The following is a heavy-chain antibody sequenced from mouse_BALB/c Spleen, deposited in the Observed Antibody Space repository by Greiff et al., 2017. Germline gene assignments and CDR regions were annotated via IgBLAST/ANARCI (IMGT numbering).Heavy chain of an antibody. D-gene: IGHD4-1*01. Sequence: EVMLVESGGGLVKPGGSLKLSCAASGFAFSSYDMSWVRQTPEKRLEWVAYISSGGGSTYYPDTVKGRFTISRDNAKNTLYLQMSSLRSEDTAMYYCARRSWVDYWGQGTTLTVSS. V-gene: IGHV5-12-1*01. J-gene: IGHJ2*01. CDR2: ISSGGGST. CDR3: ARRSWVDY. CDR1: GFAFSSYD.